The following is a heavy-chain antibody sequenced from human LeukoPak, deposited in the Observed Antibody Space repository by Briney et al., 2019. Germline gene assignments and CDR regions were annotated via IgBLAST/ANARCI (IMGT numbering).Heavy chain of an antibody. CDR1: GFTFDDYA. CDR2: ISWNSGSI. D-gene: IGHD2-2*02. J-gene: IGHJ3*02. Sequence: GRSLRLSCAASGFTFDDYAMHWVRQAPGKGLEWVSGISWNSGSIGYADSVKGRFTISRDNAKNSLYLQMSSLRAEDTALYYCAKDTCSSTSCYTRAFDIWGQGTMVTVSS. CDR3: AKDTCSSTSCYTRAFDI. V-gene: IGHV3-9*01.